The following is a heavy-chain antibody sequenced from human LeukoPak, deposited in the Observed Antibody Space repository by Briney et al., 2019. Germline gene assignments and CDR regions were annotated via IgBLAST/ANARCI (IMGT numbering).Heavy chain of an antibody. CDR2: ISGSGDNT. Sequence: PGGSLRLSCAASGFTFSSYAMSWVRQAPGKGLEWVSGISGSGDNTYYADSVKGRFTISRDNSKNTLYVQVNSLGTEDTAAYYCAKEPAPRPVAGTFDFWGQGTLVTVPS. V-gene: IGHV3-23*01. D-gene: IGHD6-19*01. J-gene: IGHJ4*02. CDR3: AKEPAPRPVAGTFDF. CDR1: GFTFSSYA.